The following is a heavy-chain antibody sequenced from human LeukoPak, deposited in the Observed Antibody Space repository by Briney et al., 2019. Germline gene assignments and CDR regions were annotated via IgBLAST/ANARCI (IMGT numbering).Heavy chain of an antibody. CDR2: IYSDGNT. J-gene: IGHJ4*02. Sequence: GGSLRLSCAAPGFTVNSNFMSWVRQAPGKGLEWVSLIYSDGNTYYADSVKGRFTISRDNSKNTLWLQMTSLRAEDTAVYYCARDFSPADGKAFDYWGQGTLVTVSS. V-gene: IGHV3-66*01. CDR1: GFTVNSNF. D-gene: IGHD1-14*01. CDR3: ARDFSPADGKAFDY.